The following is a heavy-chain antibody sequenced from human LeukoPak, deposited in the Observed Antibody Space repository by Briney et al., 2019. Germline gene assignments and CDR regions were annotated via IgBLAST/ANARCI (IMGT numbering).Heavy chain of an antibody. V-gene: IGHV3-43*01. J-gene: IGHJ4*02. CDR2: ISWDGSST. CDR3: AKGEPTSSGWDPIDY. Sequence: GGSLRLSCAASGFTFDDYTMHWVRQTPGKGLEWVSLISWDGSSTYYADSVKGRFTISRDSSKNSLYLQMISLRTEDTALYYCAKGEPTSSGWDPIDYWGQGTLVTVPS. D-gene: IGHD6-19*01. CDR1: GFTFDDYT.